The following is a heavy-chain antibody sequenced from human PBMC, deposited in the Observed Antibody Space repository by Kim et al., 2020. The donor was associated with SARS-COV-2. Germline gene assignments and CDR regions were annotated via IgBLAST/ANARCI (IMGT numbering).Heavy chain of an antibody. CDR2: INPSGGST. Sequence: ASVKVSCKASGYTFTSYYMHWVRQAPGQGLEWMGIINPSGGSTSYAQKFQGRVTMTRDTSTSTVYMELSSLRSEDTAVYYCARGESSGNFYDFGSGYYRVGWGYWGQGTLVTVSS. J-gene: IGHJ4*02. V-gene: IGHV1-46*01. CDR1: GYTFTSYY. CDR3: ARGESSGNFYDFGSGYYRVGWGY. D-gene: IGHD3-3*01.